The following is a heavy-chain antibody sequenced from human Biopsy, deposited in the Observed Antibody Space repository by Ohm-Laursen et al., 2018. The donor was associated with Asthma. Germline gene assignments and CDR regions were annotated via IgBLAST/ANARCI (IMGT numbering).Heavy chain of an antibody. CDR1: GYTFTSSG. J-gene: IGHJ4*02. D-gene: IGHD2-15*01. V-gene: IGHV1-18*01. Sequence: EASVKVSCKTSGYTFTSSGITWVRQAPGQGLEWMGWISVYNGDTDYAQKLQGRVTMTTDTSTSTAYMELRSLRSDDTAVYYCARHRGYCTGGSCYPDFDYWGQGTLVTVSS. CDR2: ISVYNGDT. CDR3: ARHRGYCTGGSCYPDFDY.